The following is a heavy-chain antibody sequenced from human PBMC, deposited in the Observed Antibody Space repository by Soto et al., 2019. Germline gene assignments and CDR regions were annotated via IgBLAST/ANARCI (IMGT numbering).Heavy chain of an antibody. J-gene: IGHJ5*02. CDR2: IYYSGST. D-gene: IGHD6-19*01. Sequence: TLSLTCTVSGGSISSYYWSWIRQPPGKGLEWIGYIYYSGSTNYNPSLKSRVTISVDTSKNQFSLKLSSVTAADTAVYYCARELTSSGWEKYNWFDPWAQGTLVTVSS. CDR3: ARELTSSGWEKYNWFDP. CDR1: GGSISSYY. V-gene: IGHV4-59*01.